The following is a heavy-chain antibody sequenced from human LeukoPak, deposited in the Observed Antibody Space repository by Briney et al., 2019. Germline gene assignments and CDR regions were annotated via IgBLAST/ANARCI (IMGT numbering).Heavy chain of an antibody. CDR1: GYTFTSYY. CDR3: ARGCSSTSCYTSGLAPWFDP. CDR2: INPSGGST. V-gene: IGHV1-46*01. J-gene: IGHJ5*02. D-gene: IGHD2-2*02. Sequence: ASVKVSCKASGYTFTSYYMHWVRQAPGQGLEWMGIINPSGGSTSYAQKFQGRVTMTRDTSTSTVYMELSSLRSEDTAVYYCARGCSSTSCYTSGLAPWFDPWGQGTLVTVSS.